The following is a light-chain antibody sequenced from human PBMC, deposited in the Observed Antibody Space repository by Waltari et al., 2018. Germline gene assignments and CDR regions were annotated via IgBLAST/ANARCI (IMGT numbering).Light chain of an antibody. CDR3: GTWDNTLSAV. Sequence: QSVLTQPPSVSAAPGQKVTISCSGSAPNIGPSYVSWYQQFPGAAPKVLIYGNDKRTTGIPDRFSGSKSGTSATLDITGLQTGDEADYYCGTWDNTLSAVFGGGTKVTVL. V-gene: IGLV1-51*02. J-gene: IGLJ2*01. CDR2: GND. CDR1: APNIGPSY.